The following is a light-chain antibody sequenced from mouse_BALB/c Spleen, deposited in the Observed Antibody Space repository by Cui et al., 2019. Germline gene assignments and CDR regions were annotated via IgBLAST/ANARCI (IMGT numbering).Light chain of an antibody. CDR3: QHQYGTYT. J-gene: IGKJ2*01. CDR2: NAK. CDR1: ENIYSY. Sequence: DIQMTQSPASLSASVGETVTITCRASENIYSYLAWYQQKQGKSPQLLVYNAKTLAEGGPSRFRGSGSGTKFSLKINRLQPEDFGGYYWQHQYGTYTVGGGTKLEIK. V-gene: IGKV12-44*01.